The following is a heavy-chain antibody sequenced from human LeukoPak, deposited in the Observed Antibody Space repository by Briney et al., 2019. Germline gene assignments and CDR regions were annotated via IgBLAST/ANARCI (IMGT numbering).Heavy chain of an antibody. CDR1: GGSISSYY. V-gene: IGHV4-59*01. Sequence: PSGTLSLTCTVSGGSISSYYWSWIRQPPGKGLEWIGYIYYSGSTNYNPSLKSRVTISVDTSKNQFSLKLSSVTAADTAVYYCARPEMATWYFDLWGRGTLVTVSS. J-gene: IGHJ2*01. D-gene: IGHD5-24*01. CDR2: IYYSGST. CDR3: ARPEMATWYFDL.